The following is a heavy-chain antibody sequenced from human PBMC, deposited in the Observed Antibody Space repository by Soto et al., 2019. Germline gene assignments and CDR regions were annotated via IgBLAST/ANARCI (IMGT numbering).Heavy chain of an antibody. Sequence: GGSLRLSCAASGFTFGSFAMNWVRQAPGKGLEWLSYISTSSATQYFAESVKGRFTVSRDNAKNSLYLQMNSLRDEDTAVYYCARDSMAKISHFDYWGQGALVTVSS. D-gene: IGHD5-12*01. CDR2: ISTSSATQ. CDR3: ARDSMAKISHFDY. J-gene: IGHJ4*02. V-gene: IGHV3-48*02. CDR1: GFTFGSFA.